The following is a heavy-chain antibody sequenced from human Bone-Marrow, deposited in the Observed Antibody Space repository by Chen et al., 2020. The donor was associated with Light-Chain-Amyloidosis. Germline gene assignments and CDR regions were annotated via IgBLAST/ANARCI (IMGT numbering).Heavy chain of an antibody. CDR1: GGSFSGYY. CDR2: INHSGST. J-gene: IGHJ4*02. Sequence: QVQLQQWGAGLLKPSETLSLTCAVYGGSFSGYYWSWIRQPPGKGLEWIGEINHSGSTNYNPSLKSRVTISVDTSKNQFSRKLSSVTAADTAVYYCARGDRLRLGELSLYPYWGQGTLVTVSS. D-gene: IGHD3-16*02. V-gene: IGHV4-34*01. CDR3: ARGDRLRLGELSLYPY.